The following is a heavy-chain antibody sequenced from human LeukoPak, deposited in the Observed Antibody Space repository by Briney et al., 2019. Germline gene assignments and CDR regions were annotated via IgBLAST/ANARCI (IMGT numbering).Heavy chain of an antibody. V-gene: IGHV3-48*01. J-gene: IGHJ4*02. CDR3: ARGSAYYDSSGQVPFDY. CDR1: GFTFSTYS. Sequence: GGSLRLSCAASGFTFSTYSMNWVRQAPGKGLEWVSYISSSSSTIYYADSVKGRFTISRDNAKNSLYLQMNSLRAEDTAVYYCARGSAYYDSSGQVPFDYWGQGTLVTVSS. D-gene: IGHD3-22*01. CDR2: ISSSSSTI.